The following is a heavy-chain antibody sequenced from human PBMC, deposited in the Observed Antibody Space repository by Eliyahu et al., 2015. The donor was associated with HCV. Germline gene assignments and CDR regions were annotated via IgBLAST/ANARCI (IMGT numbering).Heavy chain of an antibody. J-gene: IGHJ6*02. CDR3: AKDSAIFGVVITQLYYYYGMDV. V-gene: IGHV3-30*02. Sequence: VAFIRYDGSNKYYADSVKGRFTISRDNSKNTLYLQMNSLRAEDTAVYYCAKDSAIFGVVITQLYYYYGMDVWGQGTTVTVSS. CDR2: IRYDGSNK. D-gene: IGHD3-3*01.